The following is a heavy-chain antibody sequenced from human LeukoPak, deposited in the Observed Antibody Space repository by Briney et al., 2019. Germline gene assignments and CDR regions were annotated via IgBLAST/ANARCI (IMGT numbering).Heavy chain of an antibody. CDR1: GYTFTSYA. J-gene: IGHJ4*02. CDR2: ISYDGSNK. D-gene: IGHD5-12*01. CDR3: ARAQDIVATVRSFDY. V-gene: IGHV3-30*04. Sequence: SCKASGYTFTSYAMHWVRQAPGKGLEWVAVISYDGSNKYYADSVKGRFTISRDNSKNTLYLQMNSLRAEDTAVYYCARAQDIVATVRSFDYWGQGTLVTVSS.